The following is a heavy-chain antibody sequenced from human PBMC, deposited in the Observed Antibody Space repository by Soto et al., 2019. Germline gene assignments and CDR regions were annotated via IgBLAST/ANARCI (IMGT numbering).Heavy chain of an antibody. CDR3: ARVGGVAARTFDY. CDR2: IYYSGST. V-gene: IGHV4-59*01. J-gene: IGHJ4*02. D-gene: IGHD6-6*01. Sequence: SETLSLTCTVSGGSINDFYWSWIRQPPGKGLEWIGYIYYSGSTDYNPSLKGRVTISVDTSKNQFSQKLRSVTAADTAVYYCARVGGVAARTFDYWGQGTRVTV. CDR1: GGSINDFY.